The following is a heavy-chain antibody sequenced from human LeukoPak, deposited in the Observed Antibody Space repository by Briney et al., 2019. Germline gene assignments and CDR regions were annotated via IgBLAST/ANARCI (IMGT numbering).Heavy chain of an antibody. J-gene: IGHJ4*02. CDR2: IYSDGST. CDR3: AKGGKRYSGSYSIFDY. D-gene: IGHD1-26*01. Sequence: SGGFLRLSCAASGFTVSSNYMSWVRQAPGKGLEWVSVIYSDGSTYYADSVKGRFTISRDTSKNTLYLQMNSLRAEDTAVYYCAKGGKRYSGSYSIFDYWGQGTLVTVSS. V-gene: IGHV3-53*01. CDR1: GFTVSSNY.